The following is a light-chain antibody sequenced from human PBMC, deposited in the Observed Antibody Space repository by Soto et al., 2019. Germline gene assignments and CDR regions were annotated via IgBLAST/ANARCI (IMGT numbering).Light chain of an antibody. Sequence: EIVMTQSPATLSVSPGERATLSCRASQSVSCTLACYQQKPGQAHRLLIYAASPRATAIPASFSGSGSGTEFPLTISSLQSEDFAVDYCQQYNNWPPITFGPGTKVDIK. J-gene: IGKJ3*01. CDR1: QSVSCT. CDR3: QQYNNWPPIT. V-gene: IGKV3-15*01. CDR2: AAS.